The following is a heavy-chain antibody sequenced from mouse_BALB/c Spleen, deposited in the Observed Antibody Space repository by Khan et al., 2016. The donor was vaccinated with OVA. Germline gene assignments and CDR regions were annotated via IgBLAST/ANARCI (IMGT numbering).Heavy chain of an antibody. CDR2: IWAGGST. CDR3: ARLEDI. D-gene: IGHD1-3*01. V-gene: IGHV2-9*02. Sequence: QVQLKESGPGLVAPSQSLSITCTVSGFSLTSYGVHWVRQPPGKGLEWLGVIWAGGSTTYNSALMSRLSISKDNSTSQVFLKMNSMQTEDTAMYYGARLEDIWGQGTTLTVSA. CDR1: GFSLTSYG. J-gene: IGHJ2*01.